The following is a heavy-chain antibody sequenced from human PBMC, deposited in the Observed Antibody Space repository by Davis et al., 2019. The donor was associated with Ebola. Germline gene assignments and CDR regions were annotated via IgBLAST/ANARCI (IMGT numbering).Heavy chain of an antibody. CDR2: VRYDGNNK. V-gene: IGHV3-30*02. Sequence: GESLKISCAVSGIIFTSTAMHWVRQAPGKGLEWVAFVRYDGNNKYYADSVKGRFTISRDNSENTVYLQMNSLRVGDTAIYYCAKDPYSSTSRSDYWGQGTLVTVSS. D-gene: IGHD6-6*01. CDR1: GIIFTSTA. J-gene: IGHJ4*02. CDR3: AKDPYSSTSRSDY.